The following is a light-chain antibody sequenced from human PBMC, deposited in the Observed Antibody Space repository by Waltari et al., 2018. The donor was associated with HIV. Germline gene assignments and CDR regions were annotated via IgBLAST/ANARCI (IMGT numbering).Light chain of an antibody. CDR3: QSADTSASFMI. V-gene: IGLV3-25*03. CDR1: AFPKQF. J-gene: IGLJ2*01. Sequence: SSDLTQPPSVSVSPGQTARITCSGDAFPKQFAYWSQQKTGQAPVLVIHRDTERPSGIPELFSGSSSGTTVTLTISGVQAEDEADYYCQSADTSASFMIFGGGTRLTVL. CDR2: RDT.